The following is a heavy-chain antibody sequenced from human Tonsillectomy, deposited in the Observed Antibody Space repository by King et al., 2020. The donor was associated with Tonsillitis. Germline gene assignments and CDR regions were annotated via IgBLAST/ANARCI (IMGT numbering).Heavy chain of an antibody. D-gene: IGHD2-15*01. CDR3: LHYRCDP. CDR2: ITSKTDGGTT. Sequence: VPLVASGGGLVPPGGSLRLSCAASGFPFRKPWMTWVRQAPGKGLEWVGRITSKTDGGTTDYAAPVKGRFPISRDESKHTLYLQMNSLKTEDTAVYYWLHYRCDPGGQGTLVTVSS. J-gene: IGHJ5*02. V-gene: IGHV3-15*01. CDR1: GFPFRKPW.